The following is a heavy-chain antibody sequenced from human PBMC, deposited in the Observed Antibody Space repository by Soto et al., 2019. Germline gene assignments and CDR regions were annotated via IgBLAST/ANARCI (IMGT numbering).Heavy chain of an antibody. V-gene: IGHV3-33*01. CDR2: RWYAGSNK. CDR1: GFTFSGCG. J-gene: IGHJ4*02. Sequence: PGGSLRLSCAASGFTFSGCGMHWVRLAQGKGLGWVAVRWYAGSNKYYADSVMGRFTISRDNSKNTLYLQMISLRAEDTAVYYCARDFGPYYYDCSGYYGPGNYFDYWGQGTLVTVSS. CDR3: ARDFGPYYYDCSGYYGPGNYFDY. D-gene: IGHD3-22*01.